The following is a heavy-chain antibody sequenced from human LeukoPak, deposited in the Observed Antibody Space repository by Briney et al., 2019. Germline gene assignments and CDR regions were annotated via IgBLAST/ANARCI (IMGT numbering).Heavy chain of an antibody. Sequence: SETLSLTCTVSGGSISSSSYYWGWIRQPPGKGLEWIGEINHSGSTNYNPSLKSRVTISVDTSKNQFSLKLSSVTAADTAVYYCASYRATRIAAAFDYWGQGTLVTVSS. V-gene: IGHV4-39*01. CDR3: ASYRATRIAAAFDY. J-gene: IGHJ4*02. CDR1: GGSISSSSYY. CDR2: INHSGST. D-gene: IGHD6-13*01.